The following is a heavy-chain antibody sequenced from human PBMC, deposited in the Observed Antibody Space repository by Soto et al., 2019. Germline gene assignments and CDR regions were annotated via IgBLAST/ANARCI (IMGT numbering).Heavy chain of an antibody. V-gene: IGHV1-3*01. D-gene: IGHD2-2*01. Sequence: ASVKVSCKASGYTFTSYAMHWVRQAPGQRLEWMGWINAGNGNTKYSQKFQGRVTITRDTSASTAYMELSSLRSEDTAVYYCARLSTRTGCYDYWGKGTLFTVSS. J-gene: IGHJ4*02. CDR1: GYTFTSYA. CDR2: INAGNGNT. CDR3: ARLSTRTGCYDY.